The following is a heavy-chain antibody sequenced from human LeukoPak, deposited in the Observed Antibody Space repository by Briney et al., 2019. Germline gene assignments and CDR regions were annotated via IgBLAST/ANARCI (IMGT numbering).Heavy chain of an antibody. CDR1: GFTFSSYA. CDR2: ISYDGSNK. CDR3: ARVGSYYSFDY. D-gene: IGHD1-26*01. J-gene: IGHJ4*02. Sequence: PGGSLRLSCAASGFTFSSYAMHWVRQAPGKGLEWVAVISYDGSNKYYADSVTGRFTISRDNSKNTLYLQMNSLRAEDTAVYYCARVGSYYSFDYWGQGTLVTVSS. V-gene: IGHV3-30-3*01.